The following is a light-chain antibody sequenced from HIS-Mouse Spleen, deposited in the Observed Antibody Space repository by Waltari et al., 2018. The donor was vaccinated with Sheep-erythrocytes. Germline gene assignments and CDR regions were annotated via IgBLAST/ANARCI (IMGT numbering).Light chain of an antibody. Sequence: SYELTQPPSVSVSPGQTASITCSGDNLVDKYACWYQQKPGHSPVLVTYHDSKPPSGIPERCAGSNSGNTATLTISGTQAMDEADYYCQAWDSSTVVFGGGTKLTVL. CDR1: NLVDKY. V-gene: IGLV3-1*01. CDR2: HDS. CDR3: QAWDSSTVV. J-gene: IGLJ2*01.